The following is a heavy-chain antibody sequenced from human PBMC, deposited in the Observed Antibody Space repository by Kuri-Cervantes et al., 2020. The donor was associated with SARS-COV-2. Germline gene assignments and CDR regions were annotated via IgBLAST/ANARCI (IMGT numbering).Heavy chain of an antibody. CDR3: ARTYYYDSSGYWSNWFDP. V-gene: IGHV4-59*12. D-gene: IGHD3-22*01. Sequence: SETLSLTCTVSGGSIRSYYWSWIRQPPGKGLEWIGYIYYSGSTNYNPSLKSRVTISVDTSKNQFSLKLSSVTAADTAVYYCARTYYYDSSGYWSNWFDPWGQGTLVTVSS. CDR1: GGSIRSYY. J-gene: IGHJ5*02. CDR2: IYYSGST.